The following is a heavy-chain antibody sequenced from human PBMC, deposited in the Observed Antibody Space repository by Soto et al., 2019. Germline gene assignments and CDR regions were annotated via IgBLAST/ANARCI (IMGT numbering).Heavy chain of an antibody. Sequence: EVQLVESGGGLVQPGGSLRLSCAASGFTVSSKYMTWVRQAPGKGLEWVSLIPSGGTTYYADSVKGRFTISRDTSENTLHLQMDSLRVEDTAVYYCARDDVLCDGGRCYGIPVDVWGKGTTVTVSS. V-gene: IGHV3-66*01. CDR3: ARDDVLCDGGRCYGIPVDV. CDR1: GFTVSSKY. D-gene: IGHD2-15*01. CDR2: IPSGGTT. J-gene: IGHJ6*04.